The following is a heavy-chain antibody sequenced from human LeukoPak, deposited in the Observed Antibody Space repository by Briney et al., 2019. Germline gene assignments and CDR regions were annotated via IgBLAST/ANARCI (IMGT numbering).Heavy chain of an antibody. CDR1: GFTFSSYE. CDR3: ARVHYNTAMVDIDY. Sequence: SGGSLRLSCAASGFTFSSYEMHGVHQAPGKGLEWISYISSIGSTIYYADSVTGRFTISRDNGQNSLYLQMNSLRAEDTAVYYCARVHYNTAMVDIDYWGQGTLVTVSS. CDR2: ISSIGSTI. V-gene: IGHV3-48*03. J-gene: IGHJ4*02. D-gene: IGHD5-18*01.